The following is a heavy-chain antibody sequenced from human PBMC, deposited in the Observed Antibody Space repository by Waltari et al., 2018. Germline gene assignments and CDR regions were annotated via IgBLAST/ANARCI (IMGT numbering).Heavy chain of an antibody. Sequence: EEQLVESGGGLAQPGESLRLSCAASGFTFSRYWMDWVRQAPGKGLVWVSRINSDGSSTTYADSVKGRFTISRDNAKNTLYVQMNRLRAEDTAVYYCARVATKTYSSPVPGRPYYYGMDVWGQGP. V-gene: IGHV3-74*01. CDR2: INSDGSST. D-gene: IGHD6-19*01. J-gene: IGHJ6*02. CDR3: ARVATKTYSSPVPGRPYYYGMDV. CDR1: GFTFSRYW.